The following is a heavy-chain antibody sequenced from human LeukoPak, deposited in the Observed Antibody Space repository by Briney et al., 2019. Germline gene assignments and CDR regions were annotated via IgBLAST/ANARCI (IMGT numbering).Heavy chain of an antibody. J-gene: IGHJ4*02. Sequence: SVKVSCKASGGTFSSYAISWVRQAPGQGLEWMGGIIPIFGTANYAQKFQGRVTITADESTSTAYMELSSLRYEDTAVYDCARERGAARRPWLVHWPQGTLLSGS. CDR3: ARERGAARRPWLVH. CDR2: IIPIFGTA. V-gene: IGHV1-69*13. CDR1: GGTFSSYA. D-gene: IGHD6-13*01.